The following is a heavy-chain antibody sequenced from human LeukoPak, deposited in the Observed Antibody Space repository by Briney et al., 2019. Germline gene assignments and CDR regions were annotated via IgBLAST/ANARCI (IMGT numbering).Heavy chain of an antibody. Sequence: SETLSLTCTVSGGSISSHYWSWIRQPPGKGLEGIGDIYYSGSTNYNPSLKSRVTISVDTSKNQFSLKLSSVTAADTAVYYCARVVVVVPAATHWFDPWGQGTLVTVSS. V-gene: IGHV4-59*11. J-gene: IGHJ5*02. CDR1: GGSISSHY. CDR2: IYYSGST. CDR3: ARVVVVVPAATHWFDP. D-gene: IGHD2-2*01.